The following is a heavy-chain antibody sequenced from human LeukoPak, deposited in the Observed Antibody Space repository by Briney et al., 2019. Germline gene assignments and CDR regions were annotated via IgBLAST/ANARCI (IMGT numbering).Heavy chain of an antibody. Sequence: GGSLRLSCAASGFTFSSYSMNWVRQAPGKGLVWVAHINTDGRTTTYADSVKGRFTVARDNAKNTLYLEMNRLRAEVTAVYYCARDNTYMFDYWGQGTQVTVSS. CDR1: GFTFSSYS. V-gene: IGHV3-74*01. CDR3: ARDNTYMFDY. CDR2: INTDGRTT. D-gene: IGHD2-2*02. J-gene: IGHJ4*02.